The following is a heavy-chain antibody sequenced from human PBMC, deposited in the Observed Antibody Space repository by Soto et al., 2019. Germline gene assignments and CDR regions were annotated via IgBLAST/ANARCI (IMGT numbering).Heavy chain of an antibody. V-gene: IGHV3-30*18. CDR2: ISYDGRII. J-gene: IGHJ4*02. D-gene: IGHD4-17*01. CDR3: AKDVDYAFDY. Sequence: PGGSLRLSCVASGFIFNRYAMHWVRQAPGKGLEWVAVISYDGRIINYADSVRDRFTIFRDNSKNMLFLQMNSLRIEDTAMYYCAKDVDYAFDYWREGTLATVSS. CDR1: GFIFNRYA.